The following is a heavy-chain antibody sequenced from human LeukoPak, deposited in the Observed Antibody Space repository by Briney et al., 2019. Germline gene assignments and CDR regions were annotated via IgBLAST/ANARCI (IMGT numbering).Heavy chain of an antibody. CDR2: ISYDGSNK. V-gene: IGHV3-30*18. Sequence: GRSLRLSCAASGFTFSSYGMHWVRQAPGKGLEWVAVISYDGSNKYYADSVKGRFTISRDNSKNTLYLQMNSLRAEDTAVYYCAKGGIAYYYDSSGYRTYFDYWGQGTLVTVSS. D-gene: IGHD3-22*01. J-gene: IGHJ4*02. CDR3: AKGGIAYYYDSSGYRTYFDY. CDR1: GFTFSSYG.